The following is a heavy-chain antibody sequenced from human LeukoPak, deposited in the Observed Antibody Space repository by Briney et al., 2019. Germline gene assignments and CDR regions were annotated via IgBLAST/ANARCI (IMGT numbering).Heavy chain of an antibody. CDR1: GFTFSIYS. CDR3: ARGPYYYYDSSGYYVFDY. V-gene: IGHV3-21*01. Sequence: GGSLRLSCAASGFTFSIYSMNWVRQAPGKGLEWVSSISSSSSYIYYADSVKGRFTISRDNAKNSLYLQMNSLRAEDTAVYYCARGPYYYYDSSGYYVFDYWGQGTLVTVSS. D-gene: IGHD3-22*01. CDR2: ISSSSSYI. J-gene: IGHJ4*02.